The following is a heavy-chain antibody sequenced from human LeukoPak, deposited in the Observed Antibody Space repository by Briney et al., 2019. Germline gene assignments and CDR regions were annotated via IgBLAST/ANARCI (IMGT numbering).Heavy chain of an antibody. CDR1: GFTFSSYW. CDR3: ARTGPTYWYFDL. J-gene: IGHJ2*01. CDR2: INDDGGST. D-gene: IGHD3-10*01. Sequence: PGRSLRLSCAASGFTFSSYWMHWVSHAPGKGLVWVSRINDDGGSTSYADSVRGRFTICRDNAKNTLYLQMNSPRADDTAVYYCARTGPTYWYFDLWGRGTLVTVSS. V-gene: IGHV3-74*01.